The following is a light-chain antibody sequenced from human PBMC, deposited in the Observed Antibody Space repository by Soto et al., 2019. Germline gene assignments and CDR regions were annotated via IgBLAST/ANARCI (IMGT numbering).Light chain of an antibody. CDR3: QQYYSYPLT. Sequence: AIRMTQSPSSFSASTGDRVTITCRASQGISSYLAWYQQKPGKAPKLLIYAASTLQSGVPSMFSGSGSGTDFSLTISCLQSEDFATYYCQQYYSYPLTFCGGTKVDIK. CDR1: QGISSY. CDR2: AAS. V-gene: IGKV1-8*01. J-gene: IGKJ4*01.